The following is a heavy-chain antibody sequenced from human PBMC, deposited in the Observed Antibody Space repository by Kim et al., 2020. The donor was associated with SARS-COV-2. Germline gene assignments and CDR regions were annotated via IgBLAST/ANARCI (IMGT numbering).Heavy chain of an antibody. Sequence: PVKGRFTNSRDDSKNTLYLQMNSLKTEDTAVYYCTTGLRRVDLKDGYSGYWGQGTLVTVSS. V-gene: IGHV3-15*01. D-gene: IGHD2-15*01. CDR3: TTGLRRVDLKDGYSGY. J-gene: IGHJ4*02.